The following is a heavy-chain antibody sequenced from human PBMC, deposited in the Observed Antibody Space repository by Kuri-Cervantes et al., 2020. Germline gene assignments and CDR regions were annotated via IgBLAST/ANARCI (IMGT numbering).Heavy chain of an antibody. V-gene: IGHV3-30*07. CDR2: IPYDGSNK. Sequence: GGSRRLSCAASGFTFSSYAMHWVRQAPGKGLEWVADIPYDGSNKSYADSVKGRFTISRDNSKNSLYLQVNSLRAEDTAVYYCARDKGTDVLRFMEWSRTMDVWGKGTTVTVSS. CDR3: ARDKGTDVLRFMEWSRTMDV. J-gene: IGHJ6*03. D-gene: IGHD3-3*01. CDR1: GFTFSSYA.